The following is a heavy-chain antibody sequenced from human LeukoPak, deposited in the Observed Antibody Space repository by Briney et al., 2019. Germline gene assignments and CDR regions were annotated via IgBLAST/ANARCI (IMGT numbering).Heavy chain of an antibody. CDR3: AKKGKKQWLALIDY. Sequence: TGGSLRLSRAASGITFSSYAMSWVGPAPGKGLEWVSAISGSGCSTYYADSVKGRFTISRDNSKNTLYLQMNSLRAEDTAVYYCAKKGKKQWLALIDYWGQGTLVTVSS. CDR1: GITFSSYA. D-gene: IGHD6-19*01. J-gene: IGHJ4*02. V-gene: IGHV3-23*01. CDR2: ISGSGCST.